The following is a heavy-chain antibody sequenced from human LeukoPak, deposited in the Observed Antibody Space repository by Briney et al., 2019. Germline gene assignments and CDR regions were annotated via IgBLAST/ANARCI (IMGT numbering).Heavy chain of an antibody. J-gene: IGHJ4*02. V-gene: IGHV4-39*07. Sequence: PSETLSLTCTVSGGSISSSSYYWGWIRQPPGKGLEWIGSIYYSGSTYYNPSLKSRVTISVDTSKNQFSLKLSSVTAADTAVYYCANLVGANLPDYWGQGTLVTVSS. D-gene: IGHD1-26*01. CDR2: IYYSGST. CDR1: GGSISSSSYY. CDR3: ANLVGANLPDY.